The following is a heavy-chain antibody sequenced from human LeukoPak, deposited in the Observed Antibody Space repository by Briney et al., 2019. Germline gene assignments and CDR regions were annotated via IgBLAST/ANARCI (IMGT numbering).Heavy chain of an antibody. CDR1: GYTFIRYY. J-gene: IGHJ4*02. Sequence: GASVKVSCKASGYTFIRYYMHWVRQAPGQGLEWMGIINPSGGSTSYAQKFQGRVTMTRDTSTSTVYMELSRLRSEDTAVYYCARGGYGDRIDYWGQGTLVSVS. D-gene: IGHD4-17*01. V-gene: IGHV1-46*01. CDR2: INPSGGST. CDR3: ARGGYGDRIDY.